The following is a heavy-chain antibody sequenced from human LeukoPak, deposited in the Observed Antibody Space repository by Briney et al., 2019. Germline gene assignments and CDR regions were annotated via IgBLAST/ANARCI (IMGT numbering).Heavy chain of an antibody. J-gene: IGHJ5*02. CDR1: GYTFTGYY. D-gene: IGHD6-19*01. CDR3: ARDLWSIAVAGTDWFDP. Sequence: ASVKVSCKASGYTFTGYYMHWVRQAPGQGLEWMGWINPNSGGTNYAQKFQGRVTMTRDTSISTAYMELSRLRSDDTAVYYCARDLWSIAVAGTDWFDPWGQGTLVTVSS. V-gene: IGHV1-2*02. CDR2: INPNSGGT.